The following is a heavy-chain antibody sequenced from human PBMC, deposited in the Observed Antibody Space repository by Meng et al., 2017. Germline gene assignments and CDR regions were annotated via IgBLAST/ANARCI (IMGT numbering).Heavy chain of an antibody. J-gene: IGHJ4*02. V-gene: IGHV3-33*01. D-gene: IGHD6-19*01. CDR3: ARGGYSSGWPYFDY. Sequence: GGCGGRVGQRGGSLGSSCAASGFTLSSYGMHWVRQAPGKGLEWVAVIWYDGSNKYYADSVKGRFTISRDNSKNTLYLQMNSLRAEDTAVYYCARGGYSSGWPYFDYWGQGTLVTVSS. CDR2: IWYDGSNK. CDR1: GFTLSSYG.